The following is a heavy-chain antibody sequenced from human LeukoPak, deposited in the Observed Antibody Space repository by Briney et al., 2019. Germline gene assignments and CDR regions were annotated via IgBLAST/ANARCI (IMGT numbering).Heavy chain of an antibody. V-gene: IGHV4-39*02. D-gene: IGHD3-22*01. CDR3: ARLYYYDSSGPPL. Sequence: SETLSLTCTISGGSISSSSYYWGWIRQPPGKGLEWIGNIYYSGRTYYNPSLKSRVTTSVDTSKNDFSLKLSSVTAADTAVYYCARLYYYDSSGPPLWGQGTMVAVSS. J-gene: IGHJ4*02. CDR2: IYYSGRT. CDR1: GGSISSSSYY.